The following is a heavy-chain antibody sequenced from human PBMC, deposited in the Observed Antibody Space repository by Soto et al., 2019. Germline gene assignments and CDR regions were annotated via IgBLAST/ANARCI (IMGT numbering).Heavy chain of an antibody. CDR2: INPHGGVR. CDR1: GDTFNDYY. CDR3: ARESGGATATLDYYYFYMDV. D-gene: IGHD5-12*01. V-gene: IGHV1-2*04. J-gene: IGHJ6*03. Sequence: QVQLVQSGAEVKKPGASVTVSCRSSGDTFNDYYIHWVRQAPGQGLEWMGWINPHGGVRKYAQKFQGWVTMTRDTSIRTVYMQLSRLRSDDTAVYYCARESGGATATLDYYYFYMDVWGTGTTVTVSS.